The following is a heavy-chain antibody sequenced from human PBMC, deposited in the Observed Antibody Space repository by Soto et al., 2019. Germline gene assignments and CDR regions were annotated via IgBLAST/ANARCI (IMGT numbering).Heavy chain of an antibody. V-gene: IGHV3-30*18. J-gene: IGHJ4*02. CDR1: GFTFSSYG. Sequence: QPGGSLRLSCAASGFTFSSYGMHWVRQAPGKGLEWVAVISYDGSNKYYADSVKGRFTISRDNSKNTLYLQMNSLRAEDTAVYYCAKDSPGSGWYSTFDYWGQGTLVTVSS. CDR3: AKDSPGSGWYSTFDY. CDR2: ISYDGSNK. D-gene: IGHD6-19*01.